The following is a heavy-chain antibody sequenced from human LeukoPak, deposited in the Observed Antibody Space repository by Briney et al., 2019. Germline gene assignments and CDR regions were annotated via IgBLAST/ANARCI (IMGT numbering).Heavy chain of an antibody. V-gene: IGHV1-46*01. J-gene: IGHJ4*02. CDR1: GYTFTSYY. Sequence: ASVKVSCKASGYTFTSYYMHWVRQAPGQGLEWMGIINPSGGSTSYAQKFQGRVTMTRDMSTSTVYMELSSLRSDDTAVYYCARDWGIVGATPYYWGQGTLVTVSS. CDR2: INPSGGST. D-gene: IGHD1-26*01. CDR3: ARDWGIVGATPYY.